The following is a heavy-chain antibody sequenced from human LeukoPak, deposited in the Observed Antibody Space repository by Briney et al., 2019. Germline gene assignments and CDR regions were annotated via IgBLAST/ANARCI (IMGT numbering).Heavy chain of an antibody. CDR2: LYSDGNT. V-gene: IGHV3-53*01. Sequence: PGGSLRLSCAASGFTVIANDMTWVRQAPGKGLEWVSVLYSDGNTKYADSVQGRFTISRDNSKNTLYLEMNRPALNYTAVYYCARGVEPLAANTLAYWGQGTLVTVSS. D-gene: IGHD1-14*01. CDR3: ARGVEPLAANTLAY. J-gene: IGHJ4*02. CDR1: GFTVIAND.